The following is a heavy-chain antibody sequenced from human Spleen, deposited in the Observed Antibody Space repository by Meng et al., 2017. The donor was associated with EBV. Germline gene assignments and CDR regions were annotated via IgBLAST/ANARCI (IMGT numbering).Heavy chain of an antibody. CDR2: VFYTGTT. D-gene: IGHD1-26*01. Sequence: QLWRQRSGPGLGKPSETLSLPCAVSGVPVSSSLHYWVWVRQPPGKGLEWIGDVFYTGTTYYNPSLKSRVTISVDTSKNIFSLELTSVTASDTAVYYCARRGAWGPYYFDLWGRGTLVTVSS. CDR1: GVPVSSSLHY. V-gene: IGHV4-39*02. CDR3: ARRGAWGPYYFDL. J-gene: IGHJ5*02.